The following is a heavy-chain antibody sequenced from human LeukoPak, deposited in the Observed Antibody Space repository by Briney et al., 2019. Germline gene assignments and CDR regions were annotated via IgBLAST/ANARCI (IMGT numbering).Heavy chain of an antibody. CDR1: GFTFNTYW. CDR3: ARTYGSGSLDY. V-gene: IGHV3-7*01. D-gene: IGHD2-15*01. J-gene: IGHJ4*02. CDR2: MRPDGREQ. Sequence: PGGSLRLSCSASGFTFNTYWMSWVRQAPEKGLQWVANMRPDGREQRYVDSVKGRFTISRDNAKNSIYLQMNTLRAEDTAVYYCARTYGSGSLDYGGQGTLVTVSS.